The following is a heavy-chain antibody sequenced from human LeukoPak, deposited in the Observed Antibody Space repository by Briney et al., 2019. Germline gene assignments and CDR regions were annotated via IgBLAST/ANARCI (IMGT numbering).Heavy chain of an antibody. CDR1: GISVNTTYF. Sequence: NPSETLSLTCTVSGISVNTTYFWGWIRQAPGKGLEWIGSIYHTGTTDHNPSLKSRVTISIDTSKNQFSLNLKSVSAADTAVYYCTRDDFGIKTDWEDYYYMDVWGKGTTVTVSS. CDR3: TRDDFGIKTDWEDYYYMDV. V-gene: IGHV4-38-2*02. D-gene: IGHD3-3*01. J-gene: IGHJ6*03. CDR2: IYHTGTT.